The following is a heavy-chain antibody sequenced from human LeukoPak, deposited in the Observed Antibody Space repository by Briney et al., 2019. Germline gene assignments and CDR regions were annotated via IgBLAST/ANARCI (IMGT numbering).Heavy chain of an antibody. CDR1: GGSISSYY. J-gene: IGHJ6*02. D-gene: IGHD3-10*01. V-gene: IGHV4-59*08. CDR3: ASSEGGYYYYGMDV. CDR2: IYYSGST. Sequence: SETLSLTCTVSGGSISSYYWSWIRQPPGKGLEWIGYIYYSGSTNYNPSLKSRVTISVDTSKNQFSLKLSSVTAADTAVYYCASSEGGYYYYGMDVWGQGTTVTASS.